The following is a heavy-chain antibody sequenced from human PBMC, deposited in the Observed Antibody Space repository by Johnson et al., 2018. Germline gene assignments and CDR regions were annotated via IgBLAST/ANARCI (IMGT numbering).Heavy chain of an antibody. CDR1: GFTFSNAW. CDR3: TPAISRGGYLDYYYYYRDV. Sequence: VQLVQSGGGVVQPGRSLRLSCAASGFTFSNAWMSWVRQAPGKGLEWVGRIKSKTDGGTTDYAAPVKGRFTISRDDSKNTLYLQMNSLKTEDTAVYYCTPAISRGGYLDYYYYYRDVWGKGTTVTVSS. J-gene: IGHJ6*03. V-gene: IGHV3-15*01. D-gene: IGHD6-19*01. CDR2: IKSKTDGGTT.